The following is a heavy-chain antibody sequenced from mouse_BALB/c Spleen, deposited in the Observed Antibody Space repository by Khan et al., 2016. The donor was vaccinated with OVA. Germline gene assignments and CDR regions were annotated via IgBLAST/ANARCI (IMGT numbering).Heavy chain of an antibody. CDR3: VRDGAYHRTDGWFAY. Sequence: QVQLQQSGAELARPGASVKMSCKASGYTFTSYTIHWIKKRPGQGLEWIGYFNPSNGYTNYNQKFKDKATLTTDKSSTTAYLQLSSLTSADSAVFNGVRDGAYHRTDGWFAYWGQGTLVTVSA. CDR2: FNPSNGYT. V-gene: IGHV1-4*01. CDR1: GYTFTSYT. J-gene: IGHJ3*01. D-gene: IGHD2-14*01.